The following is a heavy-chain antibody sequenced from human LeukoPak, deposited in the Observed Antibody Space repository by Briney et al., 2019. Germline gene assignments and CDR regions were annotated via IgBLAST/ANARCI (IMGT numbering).Heavy chain of an antibody. CDR2: ISSSSSYI. D-gene: IGHD3-9*01. Sequence: KPGGSLRLSCAASGFTFSSYSMNWVRQAPGKGLAWVSSISSSSSYIYYADSVKGRFTISRDNAKNSLYLQMNSLRAEDTAVYYCARETYDILTGYYKVDYWGQGTLVTVSS. J-gene: IGHJ4*02. V-gene: IGHV3-21*01. CDR1: GFTFSSYS. CDR3: ARETYDILTGYYKVDY.